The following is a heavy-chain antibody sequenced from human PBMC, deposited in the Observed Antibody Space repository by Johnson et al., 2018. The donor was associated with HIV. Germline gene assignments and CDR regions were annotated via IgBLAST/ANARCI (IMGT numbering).Heavy chain of an antibody. J-gene: IGHJ3*02. V-gene: IGHV3-74*01. CDR3: AKDINAGGSRGNAAFDI. D-gene: IGHD6-13*01. CDR2: INSDETHK. CDR1: GFTFSSYW. Sequence: VQLVESGGGVVQPGRSLRLSCAASGFTFSSYWMHWVRQAPGKGLEWVSRINSDETHKNYADSVKGRFTISRDNAKNSLYLQMNSLRAEDTALYYCAKDINAGGSRGNAAFDIWGQGTMVTVSS.